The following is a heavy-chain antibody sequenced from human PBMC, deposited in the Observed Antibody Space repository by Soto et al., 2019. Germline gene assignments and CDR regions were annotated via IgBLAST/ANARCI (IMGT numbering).Heavy chain of an antibody. J-gene: IGHJ4*02. D-gene: IGHD2-21*01. CDR3: ARVLLRGFFDY. CDR2: IHYTGST. Sequence: VQLQESGPGLVKPSQTLSLTCTVSGGSISSGDYYWSWIRQPPGKGLEGIGHIHYTGSTYYNPSYMIRVIIARALSKSQFSLKPSCVTAADPGVYYCARVLLRGFFDYCGQGTLVTVS. V-gene: IGHV4-30-4*01. CDR1: GGSISSGDYY.